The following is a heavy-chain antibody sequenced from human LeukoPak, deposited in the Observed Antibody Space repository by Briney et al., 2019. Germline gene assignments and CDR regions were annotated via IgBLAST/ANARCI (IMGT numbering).Heavy chain of an antibody. CDR2: ISGSGGST. CDR1: GFTFSSYA. CDR3: AKGSRILCSSTSCYEDY. V-gene: IGHV3-23*01. D-gene: IGHD2-2*01. J-gene: IGHJ4*02. Sequence: GGSLRLSCAASGFTFSSYAMSWVRQAPGKGLEWVSAISGSGGSTYYADSVKGRFTISRDNSKNTLYLQMNSLRAEDTALYYCAKGSRILCSSTSCYEDYWGQGTLVTVSS.